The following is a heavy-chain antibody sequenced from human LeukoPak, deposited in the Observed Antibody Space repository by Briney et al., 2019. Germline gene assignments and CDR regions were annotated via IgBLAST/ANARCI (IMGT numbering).Heavy chain of an antibody. J-gene: IGHJ5*02. D-gene: IGHD3-22*01. Sequence: GASVKVSCKASGYTFTSYYMHWLRQAPGQGLEWMGIINPSGGSTSYAQKFQGRVTMTRDTSTSTVYMELSSLRSEDTAVYYCAKDLQDYYDSSGREGWFDPWGQGTLVTVSS. CDR3: AKDLQDYYDSSGREGWFDP. CDR2: INPSGGST. CDR1: GYTFTSYY. V-gene: IGHV1-46*01.